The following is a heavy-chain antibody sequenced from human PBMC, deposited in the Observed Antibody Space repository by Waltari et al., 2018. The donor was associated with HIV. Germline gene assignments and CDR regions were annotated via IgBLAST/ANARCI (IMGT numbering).Heavy chain of an antibody. CDR3: ARRKGDYRTAFDI. V-gene: IGHV5-51*01. CDR2: TYPGDSYA. D-gene: IGHD4-17*01. CDR1: GNNFAGYW. Sequence: EEKLVQSGAEVKEHGESLKISCKSLGNNFAGYWVGWVRQMPGKGLEWTGFTYPGDSYAVYSPSFQGRVIMSTDSSISTVYLQWSSLRASDTAMYYCARRKGDYRTAFDIWGQGTMVTASS. J-gene: IGHJ3*02.